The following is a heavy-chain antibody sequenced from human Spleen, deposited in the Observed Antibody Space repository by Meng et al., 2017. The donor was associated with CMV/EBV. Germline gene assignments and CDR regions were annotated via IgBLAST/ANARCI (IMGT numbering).Heavy chain of an antibody. CDR1: GGSISSNSW. D-gene: IGHD1-14*01. Sequence: AGSGGSISSNSWWTWVRQPPGKGLEWIGEIYHRGNTNYNPSLESRVTISLDKSKNQFSLKLTSVTAADTAIYYCARDPGGEAPLDYWGQGTLVTVSS. J-gene: IGHJ4*02. CDR3: ARDPGGEAPLDY. V-gene: IGHV4-4*02. CDR2: IYHRGNT.